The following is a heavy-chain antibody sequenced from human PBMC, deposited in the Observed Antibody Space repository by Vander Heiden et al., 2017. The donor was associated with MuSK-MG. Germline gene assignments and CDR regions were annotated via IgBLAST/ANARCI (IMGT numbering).Heavy chain of an antibody. J-gene: IGHJ4*02. CDR1: GFTFSSYA. CDR3: ARDSSGGGGYYFDY. Sequence: QVQLVESGGGVVQPGRSLRLSCAASGFTFSSYAMHWVRQAPGKGLEWVAVISYDGSNKYYADSVKGRFTISRDNSKNTLYLQMKSLSAEDTAVYYCARDSSGGGGYYFDYWGQGTLVTVSS. CDR2: ISYDGSNK. V-gene: IGHV3-30*04. D-gene: IGHD6-19*01.